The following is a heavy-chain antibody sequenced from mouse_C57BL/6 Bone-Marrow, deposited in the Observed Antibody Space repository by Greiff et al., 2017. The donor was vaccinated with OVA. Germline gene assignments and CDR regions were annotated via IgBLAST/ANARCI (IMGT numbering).Heavy chain of an antibody. D-gene: IGHD2-3*01. V-gene: IGHV1-81*01. CDR3: AREGIYDGYYVDY. CDR1: GYTFTSYG. CDR2: IFPRSGNT. J-gene: IGHJ2*01. Sequence: LEESGAELARPGASVKLSCKASGYTFTSYGISWVKQRTGQGIEWIGEIFPRSGNTYYNEKFKGKATLTADQSSSTANMELRSLTSEDSAVYYCAREGIYDGYYVDYRGQGTTLTVST.